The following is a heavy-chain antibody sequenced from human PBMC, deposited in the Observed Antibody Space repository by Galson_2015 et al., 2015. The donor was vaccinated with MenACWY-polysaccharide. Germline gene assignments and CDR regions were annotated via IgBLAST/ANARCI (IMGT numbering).Heavy chain of an antibody. CDR2: ISGDSNAI. CDR3: AREDYYGDPHYHSYRSFDS. D-gene: IGHD4-17*01. CDR1: GFTFNNFN. Sequence: SLRLSCAASGFTFNNFNMNWVRQAPGKGLEWVSFISGDSNAIYYAGSVKGRFSISRDNAKNSLYLQMNSLRAEDTAVYFCAREDYYGDPHYHSYRSFDSWGQGTLVTVSS. J-gene: IGHJ4*02. V-gene: IGHV3-48*01.